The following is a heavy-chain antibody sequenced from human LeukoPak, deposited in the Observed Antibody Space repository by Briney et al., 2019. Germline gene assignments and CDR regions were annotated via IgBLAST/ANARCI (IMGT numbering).Heavy chain of an antibody. CDR1: GFSFSNYV. CDR3: ARDSGSYSFDY. Sequence: GGSLRLPCAASGFSFSNYVMSWVRQAPGKGLEWVATISDSGDSTYYADSVKGRFTISRDNSRDTVFLQMNTLRAEDTAVYYCARDSGSYSFDYWGQGTLVTVSS. CDR2: ISDSGDST. J-gene: IGHJ4*02. D-gene: IGHD1-26*01. V-gene: IGHV3-23*01.